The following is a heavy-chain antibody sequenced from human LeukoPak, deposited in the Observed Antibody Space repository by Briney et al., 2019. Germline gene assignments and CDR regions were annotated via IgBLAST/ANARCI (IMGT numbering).Heavy chain of an antibody. CDR3: AKGIPSGDDGGGFDY. CDR1: GFTFSSYG. V-gene: IGHV3-30*18. J-gene: IGHJ4*02. D-gene: IGHD3-16*01. CDR2: ISYDGSNK. Sequence: PGGSLRLSCAASGFTFSSYGMHWVRQAPGKGLEWVAVISYDGSNKYYADSVKGRFTISRDNSKNTLYLQMNSLRAEDTAVYYCAKGIPSGDDGGGFDYWGQGTLVTVSS.